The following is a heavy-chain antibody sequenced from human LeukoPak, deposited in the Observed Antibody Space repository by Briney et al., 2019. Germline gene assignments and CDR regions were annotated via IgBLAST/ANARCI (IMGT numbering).Heavy chain of an antibody. J-gene: IGHJ6*02. CDR2: IYSGGST. Sequence: PGESLRLSCAASGFTVSSNYMSWVRQAPGKGLEWVSVIYSGGSTYYADSVKGRFTISRHNSKNTLYLQMNSLRAEDTAVYYCARVFRWELLPYYYYGMDVWGQGTTVTVSS. V-gene: IGHV3-53*04. CDR1: GFTVSSNY. D-gene: IGHD1-26*01. CDR3: ARVFRWELLPYYYYGMDV.